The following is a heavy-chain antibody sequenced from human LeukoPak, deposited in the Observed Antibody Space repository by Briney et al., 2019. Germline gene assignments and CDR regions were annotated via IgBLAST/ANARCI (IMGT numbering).Heavy chain of an antibody. CDR1: GYTFTSHG. D-gene: IGHD6-6*01. J-gene: IGHJ6*03. CDR2: ISAYNGNT. Sequence: ASVKVSCKASGYTFTSHGISWVRQAPGQGLEWMGWISAYNGNTNYAQKLQGRVTMTTDTSTSTAYMELRSLRSDDTAVYYCARGGSSAYYYYYYMDVWGKGTTVTVSS. V-gene: IGHV1-18*01. CDR3: ARGGSSAYYYYYYMDV.